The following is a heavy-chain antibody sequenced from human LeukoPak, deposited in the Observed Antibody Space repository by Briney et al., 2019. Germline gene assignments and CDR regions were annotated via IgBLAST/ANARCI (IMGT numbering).Heavy chain of an antibody. CDR3: ARDYYDSSGYYVYYFDY. CDR1: GFTFSSYS. V-gene: IGHV3-21*01. D-gene: IGHD3-22*01. Sequence: NPGGSLRLSCAASGFTFSSYSMNRVRQAPGKGLEWVSSISSSRSYIYYADSVKGRFTISRDNAKNSLYLQMNSLRAEDTAVYYCARDYYDSSGYYVYYFDYWGQGTLVTVSS. J-gene: IGHJ4*02. CDR2: ISSSRSYI.